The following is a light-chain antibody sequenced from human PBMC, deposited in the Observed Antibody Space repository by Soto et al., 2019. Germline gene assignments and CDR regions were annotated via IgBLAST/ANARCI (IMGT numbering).Light chain of an antibody. Sequence: IVMALSQATLSVSLSERDSISFWASQSVTNTLAWYQHKPGQAPRLLISYASRGATGIPSRFSGSGSGTDFTLTINSLQSEDFAVYYCQQYYTWPVTFGGGTKVDI. J-gene: IGKJ4*01. CDR2: YAS. CDR3: QQYYTWPVT. V-gene: IGKV3-15*01. CDR1: QSVTNT.